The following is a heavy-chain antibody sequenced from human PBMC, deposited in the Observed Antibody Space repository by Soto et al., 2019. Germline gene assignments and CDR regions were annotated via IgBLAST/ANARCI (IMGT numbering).Heavy chain of an antibody. CDR2: INHSGST. CDR1: GGSFSGYY. Sequence: SETLSLTCAVYGGSFSGYYWSWIRQPPGKGLEWIGEINHSGSTNYNPSLKSRVTISVDTSKNQFSLKLSSVTAADTAVYYCARGSGWVGYWGQGTLVTVSS. J-gene: IGHJ4*02. CDR3: ARGSGWVGY. D-gene: IGHD6-19*01. V-gene: IGHV4-34*01.